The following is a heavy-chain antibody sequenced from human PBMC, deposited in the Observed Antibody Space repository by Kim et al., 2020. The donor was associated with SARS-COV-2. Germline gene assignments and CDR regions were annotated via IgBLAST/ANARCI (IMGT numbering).Heavy chain of an antibody. J-gene: IGHJ6*02. CDR1: GGSISSGGYY. V-gene: IGHV4-31*03. Sequence: SETLSLTCTVSGGSISSGGYYWSWIRQHPGKGLEWIGYIYYSGSTYYNPSLKSRVTISVDTSKNQFSLKLSSVTAADTAVYYCATRYDFWSLPGYYYYGMDVWGQGTTVTVSS. CDR2: IYYSGST. D-gene: IGHD3-3*01. CDR3: ATRYDFWSLPGYYYYGMDV.